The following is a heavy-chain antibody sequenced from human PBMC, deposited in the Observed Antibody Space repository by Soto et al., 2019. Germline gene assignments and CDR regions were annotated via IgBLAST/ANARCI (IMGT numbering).Heavy chain of an antibody. V-gene: IGHV6-1*01. J-gene: IGHJ4*02. CDR1: GDSVSSNSAA. D-gene: IGHD3-22*01. CDR3: ARAGDYYDSSGSPYFDY. Sequence: SQTLSLTCVISGDSVSSNSAAWNWIRQSPSRGLEWLGRTYYRSKWYNDYAVSVKSRITINPDTSKNQFSLQLNSVTPEDTAVYYCARAGDYYDSSGSPYFDYWGQGTLVTVSS. CDR2: TYYRSKWYN.